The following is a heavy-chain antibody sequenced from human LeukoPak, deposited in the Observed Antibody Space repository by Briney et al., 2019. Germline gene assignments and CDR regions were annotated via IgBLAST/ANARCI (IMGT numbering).Heavy chain of an antibody. CDR1: GFTVSSNY. D-gene: IGHD6-19*01. CDR3: APIAVAGSYYFDY. Sequence: GGSLRLSCVVSGFTVSSNYMNWVRQAPGKGLEWVSYISSSSSTIYYADSVKGRFTISRDNAKNSLYLQMNSLRAEDTAVYYCAPIAVAGSYYFDYWGQGTLVTVSS. CDR2: ISSSSSTI. V-gene: IGHV3-48*04. J-gene: IGHJ4*02.